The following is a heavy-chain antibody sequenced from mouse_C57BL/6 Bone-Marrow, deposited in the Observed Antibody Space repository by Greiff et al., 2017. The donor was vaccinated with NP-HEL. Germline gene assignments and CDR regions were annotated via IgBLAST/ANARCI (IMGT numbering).Heavy chain of an antibody. V-gene: IGHV1-64*01. CDR2: IHPNSGST. J-gene: IGHJ4*01. Sequence: LKQPGAELVKPGASVKLSCKASGYTFTSYWMHWVKQRPGQGLEWIGMIHPNSGSTNYNEKFKSKATLTVDKSSSTAYMQLSSLTSEDSAVYYCARRGTTVPSYAMDYWGQGTSVTVSS. D-gene: IGHD1-1*01. CDR3: ARRGTTVPSYAMDY. CDR1: GYTFTSYW.